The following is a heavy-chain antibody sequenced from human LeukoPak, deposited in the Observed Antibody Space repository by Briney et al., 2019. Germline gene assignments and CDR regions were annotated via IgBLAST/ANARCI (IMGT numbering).Heavy chain of an antibody. CDR3: ARVAGGYSSSWRSYYFDY. Sequence: PSETLSLTCTVSGGSISSSSYYWGWIRQPPGKGLEWIGSIYYSGSTYYNPSLKSRVTISVDTSKNQFSLKLSSVTAADTAVYYCARVAGGYSSSWRSYYFDYWGQGTLVTVSS. D-gene: IGHD6-13*01. J-gene: IGHJ4*02. CDR2: IYYSGST. CDR1: GGSISSSSYY. V-gene: IGHV4-39*07.